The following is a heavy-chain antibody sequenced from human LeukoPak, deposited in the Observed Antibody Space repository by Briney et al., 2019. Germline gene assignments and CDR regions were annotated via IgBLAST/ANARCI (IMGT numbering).Heavy chain of an antibody. D-gene: IGHD3-9*01. J-gene: IGHJ6*02. CDR1: GYTFTGYY. CDR3: ASYDILSGYSPYGMDV. Sequence: VASVKVSCKASGYTFTGYYMHWVRQAPGQGLEWMGWINPNSGGTNYAQKFQGRVTVTRDTSISTAYMELSRLKSDDTAVYYCASYDILSGYSPYGMDVWGQGTTVTVSS. CDR2: INPNSGGT. V-gene: IGHV1-2*02.